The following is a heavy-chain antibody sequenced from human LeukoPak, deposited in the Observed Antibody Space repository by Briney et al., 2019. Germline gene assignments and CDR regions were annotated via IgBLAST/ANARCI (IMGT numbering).Heavy chain of an antibody. J-gene: IGHJ6*02. CDR3: ARDEAHYCSSTSCYMGNYYYYGMDV. CDR1: GYTFTSYG. Sequence: ASVKVSCKASGYTFTSYGISWGRQAPGQGLEWMGWISAYNGNTNYAQKLQGRVTMTTDSSTNSAYMEMRSLRSADTVVYYCARDEAHYCSSTSCYMGNYYYYGMDVWGQGTTVTVSS. CDR2: ISAYNGNT. D-gene: IGHD2-2*02. V-gene: IGHV1-18*01.